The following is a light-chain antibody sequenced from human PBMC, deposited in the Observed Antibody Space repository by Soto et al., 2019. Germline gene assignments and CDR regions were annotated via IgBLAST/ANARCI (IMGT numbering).Light chain of an antibody. CDR1: SSNIGNNY. CDR2: DNN. CDR3: ATWDGSLPGEV. Sequence: QSVLTQSPSVSAAPGQPVTISCSGSSSNIGNNYVSWYQQLPGTAPKLLIYDNNKRPSGIPDRFSGSKSGTSGTLDITGLQTGDEADYYCATWDGSLPGEVFDGGTKVTVL. J-gene: IGLJ2*01. V-gene: IGLV1-51*01.